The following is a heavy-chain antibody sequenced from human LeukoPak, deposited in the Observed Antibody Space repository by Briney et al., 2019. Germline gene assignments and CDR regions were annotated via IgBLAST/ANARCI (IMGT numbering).Heavy chain of an antibody. J-gene: IGHJ4*02. CDR3: ARGVYIAAAQYGY. Sequence: PSETLSLTCAVYGGSFSGSYWSWVRQPPGKGLEWVGYIYYSGDSNYNPSLKSRVTISVDTSKNQFSLKLSSVTAADTAVYYCARGVYIAAAQYGYWGQGTLVTVSS. CDR1: GGSFSGSY. CDR2: IYYSGDS. V-gene: IGHV4-59*01. D-gene: IGHD6-13*01.